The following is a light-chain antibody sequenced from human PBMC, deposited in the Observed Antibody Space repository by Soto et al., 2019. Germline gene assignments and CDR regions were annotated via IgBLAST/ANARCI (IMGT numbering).Light chain of an antibody. V-gene: IGLV2-14*01. Sequence: QSLLTQPGSVSGSPGQPITISCTKSSGGVGGYNSVALYQQHPGKAPKLTIFELSNRPSGSSDRFSGSKCGNTASLTISGLQAEDEADYYCTSFRGSSQLYVFGTGTKVTVL. CDR3: TSFRGSSQLYV. J-gene: IGLJ1*01. CDR1: SGGVGGYNS. CDR2: ELS.